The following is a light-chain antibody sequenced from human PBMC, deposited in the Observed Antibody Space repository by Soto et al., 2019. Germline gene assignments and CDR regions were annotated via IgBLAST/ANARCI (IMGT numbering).Light chain of an antibody. CDR1: QSISRN. V-gene: IGKV1-39*01. Sequence: DIQMTQSPSSLSASVGDRVTITCRASQSISRNLNWYQQKPGKAPKLLIYAAASLESGVPSRFSGSGSGTDFTLTISSLQPEDFATYYCQQSYRSPPTFGQGTKVDIK. CDR3: QQSYRSPPT. J-gene: IGKJ1*01. CDR2: AAA.